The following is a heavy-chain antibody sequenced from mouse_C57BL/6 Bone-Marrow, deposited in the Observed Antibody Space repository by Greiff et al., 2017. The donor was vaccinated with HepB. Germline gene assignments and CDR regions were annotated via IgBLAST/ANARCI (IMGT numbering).Heavy chain of an antibody. CDR1: GYTFTSYT. CDR2: INPSSGYT. J-gene: IGHJ3*01. CDR3: ARPYYYGSSLFAY. D-gene: IGHD1-1*01. Sequence: QVQLKESGAELARPGASVKMSCKASGYTFTSYTMHWVKQRPGQGLEWIGYINPSSGYTKYNQKFKDKATLTADKSSSTAYMQLSSLTSEDSAVYYCARPYYYGSSLFAYWGQGTLVTVSA. V-gene: IGHV1-4*01.